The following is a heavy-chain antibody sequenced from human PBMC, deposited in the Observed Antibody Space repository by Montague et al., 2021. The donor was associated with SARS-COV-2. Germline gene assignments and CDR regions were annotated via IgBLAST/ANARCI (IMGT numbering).Heavy chain of an antibody. CDR3: AKGTYSYGSGSFDY. CDR2: INNGGGKT. J-gene: IGHJ4*02. CDR1: GFSFSIYA. Sequence: SLRLSCAASGFSFSIYAMHWVRHAPGKGLEWVSLINNGGGKTDYGDSVKGRFTISSDDSKNTLYLQMNSLRAEDTAVYFCAKGTYSYGSGSFDYWGQGTLVTVSS. V-gene: IGHV3-23*03. D-gene: IGHD3-10*01.